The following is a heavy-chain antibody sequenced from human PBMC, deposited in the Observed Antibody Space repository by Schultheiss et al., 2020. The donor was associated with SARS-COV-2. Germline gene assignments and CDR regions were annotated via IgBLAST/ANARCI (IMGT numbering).Heavy chain of an antibody. J-gene: IGHJ4*02. V-gene: IGHV4-34*01. CDR1: GGSFSDYY. CDR2: IYHSGST. CDR3: ARGGNQIDY. Sequence: SETLSLTCAVYGGSFSDYYWSWIRQPPGKGLEWIGEIYHSGSTNYNPSLKSRVTISVDTSKNQFSLKLSSVTAADTAVYYCARGGNQIDYWGQGTLVTVSS. D-gene: IGHD1-14*01.